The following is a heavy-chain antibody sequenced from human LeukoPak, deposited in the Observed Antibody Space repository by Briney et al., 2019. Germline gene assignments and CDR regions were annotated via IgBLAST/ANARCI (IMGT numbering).Heavy chain of an antibody. D-gene: IGHD1-26*01. CDR3: ASGRPLGFDY. Sequence: SETLCLTCTVSGDSISSYYWTWIRQPPGKGLEWIGYIYYSGTTNYNPSLKSRVTISVDTSKNQFSLNLSSVTAADTAVYYCASGRPLGFDYWGQGTLVTVSS. CDR2: IYYSGTT. J-gene: IGHJ4*02. CDR1: GDSISSYY. V-gene: IGHV4-59*01.